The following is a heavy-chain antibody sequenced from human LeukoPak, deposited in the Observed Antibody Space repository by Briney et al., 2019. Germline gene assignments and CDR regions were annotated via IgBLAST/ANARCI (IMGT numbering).Heavy chain of an antibody. CDR1: GGPIRSYY. J-gene: IGHJ5*02. D-gene: IGHD2-2*01. CDR3: ARDGHLGYCSSTSCSNWFDP. Sequence: SETLSLTCTVSGGPIRSYYWSWIRQPAGKGPEWIGRIYTSGSTNYNPSLKSRVTMSVDTSKNQFSLKLSSVTAADTAVYYCARDGHLGYCSSTSCSNWFDPWGQGTLVTVSS. V-gene: IGHV4-4*07. CDR2: IYTSGST.